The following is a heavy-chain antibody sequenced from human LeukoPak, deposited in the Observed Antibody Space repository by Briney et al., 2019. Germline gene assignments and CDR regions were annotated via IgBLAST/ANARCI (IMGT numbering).Heavy chain of an antibody. D-gene: IGHD6-19*01. V-gene: IGHV3-30*04. CDR2: ISYDGSNK. CDR3: ARYSSGWYYFDY. J-gene: IGHJ4*02. Sequence: GGSLRLSCAASGFTFSSYAMHWVRQAPGKGLEWVAVISYDGSNKYYADSVEGRFTISRDNSKNTLYLQMNSLRAEDTAVYYCARYSSGWYYFDYWGQGTLVTVSS. CDR1: GFTFSSYA.